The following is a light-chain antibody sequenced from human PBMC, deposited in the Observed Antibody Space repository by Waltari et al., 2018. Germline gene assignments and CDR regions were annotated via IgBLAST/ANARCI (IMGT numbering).Light chain of an antibody. V-gene: IGLV2-11*01. CDR3: CSFGGSLTPVV. CDR2: DVT. J-gene: IGLJ2*01. Sequence: QSALTQPRSVSGSPGQSVTISCTGTTTDVGGYNFVSWYQQFPGKAPKFLIYDVTKRPSGVPDRFSGSKSGNTASLTISGLQAEDEAYYYCCSFGGSLTPVVFGGGTKLTVL. CDR1: TTDVGGYNF.